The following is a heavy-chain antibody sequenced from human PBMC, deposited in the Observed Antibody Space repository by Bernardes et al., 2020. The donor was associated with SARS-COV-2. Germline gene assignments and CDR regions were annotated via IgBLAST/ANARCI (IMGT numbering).Heavy chain of an antibody. J-gene: IGHJ3*02. CDR1: GFTFNNAW. CDR2: IKSKTDGGTT. CDR3: TTGGAITIFGVVIVMDAFDI. D-gene: IGHD3-3*01. Sequence: GSLRLSCAASGFTFNNAWMSWVRQAPGKGLEWVGRIKSKTDGGTTDYAAPVKGRFTISRDDSKNTLYLQMNSLKTEDTAVYYCTTGGAITIFGVVIVMDAFDIWGQGTMVTVSS. V-gene: IGHV3-15*01.